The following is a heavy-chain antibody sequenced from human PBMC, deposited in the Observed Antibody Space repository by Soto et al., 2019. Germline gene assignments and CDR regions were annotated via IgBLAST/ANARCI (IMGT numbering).Heavy chain of an antibody. V-gene: IGHV3-74*01. Sequence: GGSLRLSCNFSFSMYSMDWVRQAPGKGLEWVSRINSDGGTTKYADSVKGRFTISRDNAKNTLYLQMNSLRGEDTAVYYCARDRGDDFWSGPFPWGQGTLVTVSS. CDR2: INSDGGTT. CDR3: ARDRGDDFWSGPFP. CDR1: FSMYS. J-gene: IGHJ5*02. D-gene: IGHD3-3*01.